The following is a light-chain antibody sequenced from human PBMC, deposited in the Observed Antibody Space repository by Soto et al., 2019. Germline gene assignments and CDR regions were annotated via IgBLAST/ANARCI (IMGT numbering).Light chain of an antibody. CDR1: SSNIGNNY. CDR3: GAWDSSLSGVV. J-gene: IGLJ2*01. CDR2: DNS. Sequence: QSVLTQPPSVSAAPGQRVTISCSGSSSNIGNNYVSWYQQLPATAPKFLIYDNSKRPSGIPDRFSGSKSGTSATLDITGLQTGDEADYYCGAWDSSLSGVVFGGGTKLTVL. V-gene: IGLV1-51*01.